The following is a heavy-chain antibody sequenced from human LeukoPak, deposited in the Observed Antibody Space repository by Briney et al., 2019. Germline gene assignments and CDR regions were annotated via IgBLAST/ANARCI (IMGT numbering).Heavy chain of an antibody. V-gene: IGHV4-59*01. CDR3: ARSRDILTSYHFDY. CDR1: GGSISSYY. D-gene: IGHD3-9*01. J-gene: IGHJ4*02. Sequence: SETLSLTCSVSGGSISSYYWSWIRQPPGKGLEWIGYIYYSGSTKYNPSLKSRVTISVDTSKNQFSLKLSSVTAADTAVYYCARSRDILTSYHFDYWGQGTLVTVSS. CDR2: IYYSGST.